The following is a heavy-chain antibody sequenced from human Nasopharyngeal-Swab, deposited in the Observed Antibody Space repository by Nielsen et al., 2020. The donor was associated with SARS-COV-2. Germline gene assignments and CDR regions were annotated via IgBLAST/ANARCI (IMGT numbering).Heavy chain of an antibody. V-gene: IGHV3-23*01. CDR2: ISGSDHTT. CDR1: GFTFRSYA. D-gene: IGHD5-12*01. Sequence: GGSLRLSCAASGFTFRSYAISWVRHAPGKGLGWVSVISGSDHTTYYADSVKGRFTISRDNSKNTVNLQMNSLRVEDTAIYYCAKDRDSGDDSDDYYHYYGMDVWGQGTTVTVFS. J-gene: IGHJ6*02. CDR3: AKDRDSGDDSDDYYHYYGMDV.